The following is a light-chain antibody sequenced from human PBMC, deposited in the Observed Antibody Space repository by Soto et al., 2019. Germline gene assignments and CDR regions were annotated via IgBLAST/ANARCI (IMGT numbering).Light chain of an antibody. J-gene: IGLJ1*01. CDR1: KLGDKY. CDR2: QDN. CDR3: QAWDSSTEDV. Sequence: SYELTQPPSVSVSPGQTASITCSGDKLGDKYTCWYQQKPGQSPVLVIYQDNKRPSGIPERFSGSNSGNTATLTISATQAMDEADYYCQAWDSSTEDVFGTGTKLTVL. V-gene: IGLV3-1*01.